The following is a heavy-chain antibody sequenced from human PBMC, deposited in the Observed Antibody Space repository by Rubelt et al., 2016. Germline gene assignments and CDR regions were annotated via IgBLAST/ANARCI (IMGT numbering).Heavy chain of an antibody. CDR2: ISSSSSYI. J-gene: IGHJ5*02. Sequence: VRQAPGKGLEWVSSISSSSSYIYYADSVKGRFTISRDNAKNSLYLQMNSLRAEDTAVYYCAKEGQGYCSGGSCPNWFDPWGQGTLVTVSS. V-gene: IGHV3-21*01. CDR3: AKEGQGYCSGGSCPNWFDP. D-gene: IGHD2-15*01.